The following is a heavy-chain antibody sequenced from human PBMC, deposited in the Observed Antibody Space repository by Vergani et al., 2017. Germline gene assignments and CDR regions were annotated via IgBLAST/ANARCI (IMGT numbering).Heavy chain of an antibody. CDR2: ISSSSSYT. Sequence: QVQLVESGGGLVKPGGSLRLSCAASGFTFSDYYMSWIRQAPGKGLEWVSYISSSSSYTNYADSVKGRFTISRDNAKNSLYLQMNSLRAEDTAVYYCASRTTRGTAMVKFIDYWGQGTLVTVSS. CDR3: ASRTTRGTAMVKFIDY. J-gene: IGHJ4*02. CDR1: GFTFSDYY. D-gene: IGHD5-18*01. V-gene: IGHV3-11*05.